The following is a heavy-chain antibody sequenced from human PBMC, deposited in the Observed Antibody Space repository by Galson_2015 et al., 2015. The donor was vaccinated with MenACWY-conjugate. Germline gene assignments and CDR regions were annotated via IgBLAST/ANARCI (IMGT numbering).Heavy chain of an antibody. CDR3: AKSRGAYFYFDS. V-gene: IGHV3-74*01. Sequence: SLRLSCAASGFIFNTYWMQWVRQAPGKGLVWVSRINPGGSSTTYADSVKDRFTISRDNARNTLYLQMNSLRPEDTAVFYCAKSRGAYFYFDSWGQGTLVTVSS. CDR2: INPGGSST. CDR1: GFIFNTYW. D-gene: IGHD1-26*01. J-gene: IGHJ4*02.